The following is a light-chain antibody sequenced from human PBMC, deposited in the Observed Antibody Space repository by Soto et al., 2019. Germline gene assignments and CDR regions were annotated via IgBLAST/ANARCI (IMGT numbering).Light chain of an antibody. CDR2: KAS. Sequence: DIQMTQSPSALSASVGDNVTITCRASQSISSWLAWYQQKPGKAPKLLIYKASSLESGVPSRFSGSGSGTEFTLTISSLQPDDFATYYCQQYNSYEYTFGQGTKLEIK. V-gene: IGKV1-5*03. CDR3: QQYNSYEYT. CDR1: QSISSW. J-gene: IGKJ2*01.